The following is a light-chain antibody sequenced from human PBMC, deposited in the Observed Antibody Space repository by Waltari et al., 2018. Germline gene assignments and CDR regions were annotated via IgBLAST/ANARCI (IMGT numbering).Light chain of an antibody. CDR3: CLYSGSYTSYV. J-gene: IGLJ1*01. CDR2: DVT. V-gene: IGLV2-11*01. Sequence: QSARTQPRSVSGSPGQTVTISFTGTSRDVGASNFVSWYQHKPGKAPKVIIYDVTKRPSGVPDRCSGSKSGNTASLTISGLQAEDEADYFCCLYSGSYTSYVFGTGTKVTVL. CDR1: SRDVGASNF.